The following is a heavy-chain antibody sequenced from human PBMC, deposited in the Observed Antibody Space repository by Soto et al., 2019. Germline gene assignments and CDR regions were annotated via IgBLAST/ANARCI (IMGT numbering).Heavy chain of an antibody. CDR1: GGSISSYY. CDR2: IYYSGST. J-gene: IGHJ3*02. Sequence: SETLSLTCAVSGGSISSYYWSWIRQPPGKGLEWIGYIYYSGSTNYNPSLKSRVTISVDTSKNQFSLKLSSVTAADTAVYYCARYNWGAMGAFDIWGQGTMVTVS. V-gene: IGHV4-59*01. CDR3: ARYNWGAMGAFDI. D-gene: IGHD1-1*01.